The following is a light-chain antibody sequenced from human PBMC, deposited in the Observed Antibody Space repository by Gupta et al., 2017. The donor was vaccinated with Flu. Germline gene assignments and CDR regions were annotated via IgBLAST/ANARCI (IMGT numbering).Light chain of an antibody. Sequence: VTQSPATLSLSPGERATLSCRASQSVRNFLAWYQQKPGQSPRLLIYDVFNRATGIPARFSGSGSGTDFILTISSLEPEDFAVYYWQLSSAFGGGTKVEI. CDR2: DVF. V-gene: IGKV3-11*01. J-gene: IGKJ4*01. CDR1: QSVRNF. CDR3: QLSSA.